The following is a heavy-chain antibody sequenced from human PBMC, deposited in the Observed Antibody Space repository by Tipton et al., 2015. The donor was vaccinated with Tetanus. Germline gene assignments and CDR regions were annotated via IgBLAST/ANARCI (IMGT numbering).Heavy chain of an antibody. CDR3: ARHGGSGYCSNGVCYVGAFDI. CDR2: INHSGST. D-gene: IGHD2-8*01. CDR1: GGSFSGYY. V-gene: IGHV4-34*01. J-gene: IGHJ3*02. Sequence: TLSLTCAVYGGSFSGYYWSWIRQPPGKGLEWIGEINHSGSTNYNPSLKSRVTMSVDTSKNQFSLKLSSVTAADTAVYYCARHGGSGYCSNGVCYVGAFDIWGQGTMVTVSS.